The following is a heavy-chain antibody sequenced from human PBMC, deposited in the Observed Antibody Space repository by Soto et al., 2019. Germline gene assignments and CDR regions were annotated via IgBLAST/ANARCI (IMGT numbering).Heavy chain of an antibody. CDR3: ARDRYYYDSSGYYY. V-gene: IGHV1-69*13. Sequence: SVKVSCKASGCTFSSYAISCVRQAPGQGLEWMGGIIPIFGTANYAQKFQGRVTITADESTSTAYMELSSLRSEDTAVYYCARDRYYYDSSGYYYWGQGTLVTVSS. CDR2: IIPIFGTA. D-gene: IGHD3-22*01. CDR1: GCTFSSYA. J-gene: IGHJ4*02.